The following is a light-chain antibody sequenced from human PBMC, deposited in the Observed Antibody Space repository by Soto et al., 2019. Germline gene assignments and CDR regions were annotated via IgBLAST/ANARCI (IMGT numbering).Light chain of an antibody. Sequence: DIQMTQSPSSLSASVGDRVTITCRASQSIYSSLNWYQQKPGKAPTLLIYAASNLQSGVPSRFSGSGSGTNFTLSISSLQPEDFATYYCQQSYSAPYTFGQGTQLEI. V-gene: IGKV1-39*01. CDR3: QQSYSAPYT. CDR2: AAS. CDR1: QSIYSS. J-gene: IGKJ2*01.